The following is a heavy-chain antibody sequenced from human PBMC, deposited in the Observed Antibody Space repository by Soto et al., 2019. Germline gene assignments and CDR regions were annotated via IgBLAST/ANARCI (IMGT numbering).Heavy chain of an antibody. CDR3: VRHAQWIIRAY. V-gene: IGHV4-4*02. Sequence: AAETLSLTCTVSGGSXTRSHWWSWVRQPPGKGLEWIGEIYHSGSTNYNPSLKSRVTISVDTSKNQLSLKLNSVTAADTAVYYRVRHAQWIIRAYWGQGSLVTVSS. J-gene: IGHJ4*02. CDR2: IYHSGST. D-gene: IGHD5-12*01. CDR1: GGSXTRSHW.